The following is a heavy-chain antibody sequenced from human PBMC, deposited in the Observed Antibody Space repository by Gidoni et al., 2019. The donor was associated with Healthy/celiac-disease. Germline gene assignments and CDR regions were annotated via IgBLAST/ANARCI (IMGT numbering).Heavy chain of an antibody. CDR3: ARIHRRIRYYYGMDV. CDR1: GFSLSTSGMC. Sequence: QVTLMEPGPALVKPTQTLTLTCTFSGFSLSTSGMCVSWIRQPPGKALEWLALIDWDDDKYYSTSLKTRLTISKDTSKNQVVLTMTNMDPVDTATYYCARIHRRIRYYYGMDVWGQGTTVTVSS. D-gene: IGHD2-15*01. J-gene: IGHJ6*02. CDR2: IDWDDDK. V-gene: IGHV2-70*01.